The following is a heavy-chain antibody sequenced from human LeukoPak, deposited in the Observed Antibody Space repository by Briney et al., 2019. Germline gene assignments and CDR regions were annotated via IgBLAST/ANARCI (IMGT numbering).Heavy chain of an antibody. D-gene: IGHD5-12*01. CDR2: INEDGSST. CDR3: TRDTFGARGS. J-gene: IGHJ4*02. V-gene: IGHV3-74*01. Sequence: WVSRINEDGSSTSYAESVRGRFTISRDNAKNTLYLQMNSLRAEDTAVYYCTRDTFGARGSWGQGTLVTVSS.